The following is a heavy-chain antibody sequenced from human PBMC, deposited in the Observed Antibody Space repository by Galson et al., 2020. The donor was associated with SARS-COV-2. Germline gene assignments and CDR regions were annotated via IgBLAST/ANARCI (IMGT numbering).Heavy chain of an antibody. CDR3: AKEGDYELLAFDY. D-gene: IGHD4-17*01. J-gene: IGHJ4*02. V-gene: IGHV3-33*06. CDR1: GFTFSRYG. CDR2: IWNDGSNK. Sequence: QLGESLKISCAASGFTFSRYGMHWVRQAPGKGLEWVAVIWNDGSNKYYADSVKGRFTISRDNSKNTLYLQMNSLRAEDTAVYYCAKEGDYELLAFDYWGQGTLVTVSS.